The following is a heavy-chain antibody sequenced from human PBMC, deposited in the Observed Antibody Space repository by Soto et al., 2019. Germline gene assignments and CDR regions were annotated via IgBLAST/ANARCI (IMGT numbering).Heavy chain of an antibody. V-gene: IGHV4-34*01. Sequence: SETLSLTCAVYGGSFSGHFWSWIRQPPGKGLEWIGEINHSGSTNFNASLKSRVTISVDTSKNQFSLKVNSLTAADTAVYYCARGISMIVEAQRDAPDKYYFDSWGQGTVVTVSS. CDR3: ARGISMIVEAQRDAPDKYYFDS. J-gene: IGHJ4*02. CDR2: INHSGST. CDR1: GGSFSGHF. D-gene: IGHD3-22*01.